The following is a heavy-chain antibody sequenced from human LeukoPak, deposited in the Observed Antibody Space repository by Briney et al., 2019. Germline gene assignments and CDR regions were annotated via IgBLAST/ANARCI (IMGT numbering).Heavy chain of an antibody. CDR2: IYYSGST. CDR1: DESFSGYY. Sequence: SETLSLTCGVYDESFSGYYWSWIRQPPGKGLEWIGSIYYSGSTYYNPSLKSRVTISVDTSKNQFSLKLSSVTAADTAVYYCARVTGPDGEYYDSSGNDYWGQGALVTVSS. V-gene: IGHV4-34*01. CDR3: ARVTGPDGEYYDSSGNDY. J-gene: IGHJ4*02. D-gene: IGHD3-22*01.